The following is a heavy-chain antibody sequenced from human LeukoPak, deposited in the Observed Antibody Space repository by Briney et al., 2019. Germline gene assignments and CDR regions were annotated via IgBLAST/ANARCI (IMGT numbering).Heavy chain of an antibody. J-gene: IGHJ4*02. V-gene: IGHV3-7*03. D-gene: IGHD3-9*01. CDR1: GFTFSSYW. Sequence: PGGSLRLSCAASGFTFSSYWMIWVRQAPGKGLEWVANIRQNGSEKYYVASVRGRFTISRDNAKSSLYLQMNSLRAEDTALYYCAKDINWLLTNGGVFDYWGQGTLVTVSS. CDR3: AKDINWLLTNGGVFDY. CDR2: IRQNGSEK.